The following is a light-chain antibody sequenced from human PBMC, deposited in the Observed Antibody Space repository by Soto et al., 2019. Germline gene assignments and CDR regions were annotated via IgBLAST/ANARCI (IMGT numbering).Light chain of an antibody. CDR3: QQYNDWPRTT. CDR2: GAS. J-gene: IGKJ5*01. CDR1: QSVRSN. V-gene: IGKV3-15*01. Sequence: EIVMTQSPDPLSVSTGERATLSCRASQSVRSNLAWYQQKPGQAPRLLIYGASTRATGVPDRISGSGSGTEFTLTISSLQSADFALYYCQQYNDWPRTTFGQGTRLEI.